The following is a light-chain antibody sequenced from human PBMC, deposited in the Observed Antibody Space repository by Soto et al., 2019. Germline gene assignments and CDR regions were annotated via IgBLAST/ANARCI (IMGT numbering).Light chain of an antibody. CDR1: QSVSSSY. CDR2: GAS. CDR3: QQYGSSPPVT. J-gene: IGKJ1*01. V-gene: IGKV3-20*01. Sequence: EIVLTQSTGTLSLSPGERATLSCRASQSVSSSYLAWYQQKPGQAPRLLIYGASSRATGIPDRFSGSGSGTDFTLTISRLEPEYFAVYYCQQYGSSPPVTFGQGTKVEIK.